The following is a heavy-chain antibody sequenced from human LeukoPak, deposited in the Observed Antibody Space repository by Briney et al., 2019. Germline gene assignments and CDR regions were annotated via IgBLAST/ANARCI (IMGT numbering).Heavy chain of an antibody. D-gene: IGHD3-10*01. CDR3: ATPGDDAFDI. J-gene: IGHJ3*02. CDR2: IRYDGSNK. V-gene: IGHV3-30*02. Sequence: PGGSLRLSCAASRFTFSNYWMSWVRRAPGKGLEWEAFIRYDGSNKYYADSVKGRFTISRDNSKNTLYLQMNSLRAEDTAVYYCATPGDDAFDIWGQGTMVTVSS. CDR1: RFTFSNYW.